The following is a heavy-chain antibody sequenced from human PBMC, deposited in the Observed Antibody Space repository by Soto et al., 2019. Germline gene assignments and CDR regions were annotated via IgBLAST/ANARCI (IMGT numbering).Heavy chain of an antibody. Sequence: PGGSLRLSCAASGFTFSSYAMHWVRQAPGKGLEWVAVISYDGSNKYYADSVKGRFTISRDNSKNTLYLQMNSLRAEDTAVYYCARAARGIVVVIPYYFDDWGQGTRVTVSS. V-gene: IGHV3-30-3*01. CDR1: GFTFSSYA. J-gene: IGHJ4*02. CDR2: ISYDGSNK. D-gene: IGHD3-22*01. CDR3: ARAARGIVVVIPYYFDD.